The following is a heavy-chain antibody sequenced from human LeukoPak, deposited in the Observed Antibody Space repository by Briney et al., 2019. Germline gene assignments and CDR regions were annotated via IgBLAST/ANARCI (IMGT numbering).Heavy chain of an antibody. CDR1: GFTFTNNW. V-gene: IGHV3-7*04. J-gene: IGHJ3*02. CDR2: IKPDDSEI. CDR3: ARGRAIDI. Sequence: PGGSLRLSCVASGFTFTNNWMTWVRQLPGKGLEWVANIKPDDSEIYHVASVKGRFTISRDNAKNSVFLQMDSLRVEDTAIYYCARGRAIDIWGRGTMVTVSS.